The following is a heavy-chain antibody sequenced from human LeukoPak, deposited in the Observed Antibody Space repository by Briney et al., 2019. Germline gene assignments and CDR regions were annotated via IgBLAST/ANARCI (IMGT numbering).Heavy chain of an antibody. CDR2: IKGGGSEK. V-gene: IGHV3-7*01. CDR1: GFTFGTYL. J-gene: IGHJ4*02. CDR3: ARFRYPY. D-gene: IGHD3-9*01. Sequence: QSGGSLRPSCAASGFTFGTYLMTFVRQAPGEGLEWVANIKGGGSEKYYVDSVNGRITISRDNGKNSLFLQMNSLRDEDTGVYYCARFRYPYWGQGTLVSVSS.